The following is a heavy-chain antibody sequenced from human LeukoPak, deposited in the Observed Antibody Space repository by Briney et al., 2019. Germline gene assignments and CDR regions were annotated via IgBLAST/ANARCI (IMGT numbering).Heavy chain of an antibody. D-gene: IGHD3-22*01. CDR1: GYTFTSYG. J-gene: IGHJ4*02. Sequence: ASVKVSCKASGYTFTSYGFTWVRQAPGQGLEWMGWISAYSGDTNYAQKFQGRVTITTDESTSTAYMELSSLRSEDTAVYYCARALEHYYDSSGSTFGYWGQGTLVTVSS. V-gene: IGHV1-18*01. CDR3: ARALEHYYDSSGSTFGY. CDR2: ISAYSGDT.